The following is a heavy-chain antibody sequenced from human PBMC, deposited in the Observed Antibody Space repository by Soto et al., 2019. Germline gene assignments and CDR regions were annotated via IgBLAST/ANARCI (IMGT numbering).Heavy chain of an antibody. V-gene: IGHV1-18*01. Sequence: QVQLVQSGAKVKKPGASVKVSCKASGYTFTSYGISWVRQAPGQGLEWMGWISAYNGNTNYAQKVQGIVTMTTDTSTSTAYMQLSSLRSDDTAVYYCVVAAQPYYFDYWGQGTLVTFSS. CDR3: VVAAQPYYFDY. CDR2: ISAYNGNT. D-gene: IGHD2-15*01. J-gene: IGHJ4*02. CDR1: GYTFTSYG.